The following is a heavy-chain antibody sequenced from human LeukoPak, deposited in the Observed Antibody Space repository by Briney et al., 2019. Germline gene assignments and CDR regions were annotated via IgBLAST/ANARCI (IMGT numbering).Heavy chain of an antibody. V-gene: IGHV3-21*01. Sequence: GGSLRLSCAASGFTFTTYSMTWVRQAPGKGLEWVSSISSSSIYKYYRDSVKGRFTISRDNAKNSLYLQVNSLRVDDTAVYYCARDDRFTPSSNGWYFDLWGRGTLVTVSS. D-gene: IGHD2-8*01. CDR1: GFTFTTYS. CDR3: ARDDRFTPSSNGWYFDL. CDR2: ISSSSIYK. J-gene: IGHJ2*01.